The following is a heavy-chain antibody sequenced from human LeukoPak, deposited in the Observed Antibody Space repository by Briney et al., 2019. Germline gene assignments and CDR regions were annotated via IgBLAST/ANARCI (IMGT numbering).Heavy chain of an antibody. D-gene: IGHD1-26*01. CDR3: ARRSSLSGSLKDPNFDY. V-gene: IGHV1-46*01. CDR1: GYTFTSYY. Sequence: ASVKVSCKASGYTFTSYYMHWVRQAPGQGLEWMGIINPSGGSTSYAQKFQGRVTMTRDMSTSTVYMELSSLRSEDTAVYYCARRSSLSGSLKDPNFDYWGQGTLVTVSS. CDR2: INPSGGST. J-gene: IGHJ4*02.